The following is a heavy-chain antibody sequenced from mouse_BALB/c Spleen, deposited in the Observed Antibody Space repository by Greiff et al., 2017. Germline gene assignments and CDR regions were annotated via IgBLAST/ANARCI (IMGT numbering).Heavy chain of an antibody. V-gene: IGHV1-67*01. CDR1: SYTFTDYA. J-gene: IGHJ2*01. CDR3: ARDPYFDY. CDR2: ISTYYGNT. Sequence: VKLMESGPELVRPGVSVKISCKGSSYTFTDYAMHWVKQSHAKSLEWIGVISTYYGNTNYNQKFKGKATMTVDKSSSTAYMELARLTSEDSAVYYCARDPYFDYWGQGTTLTVSS.